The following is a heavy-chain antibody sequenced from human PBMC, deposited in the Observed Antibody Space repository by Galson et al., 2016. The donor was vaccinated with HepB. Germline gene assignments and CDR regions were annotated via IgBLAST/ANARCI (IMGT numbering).Heavy chain of an antibody. D-gene: IGHD1-26*01. CDR1: GFTFKNYG. Sequence: SLRLSCAASGFTFKNYGINWVRLAPGKGLEWVAGICDGGSNRYYADSVRGRFTISRDNSKNTLHLQMNSLRAEDTAVYYCAKDLLGGTFIPYFFYYWGQGTLVTVSS. CDR2: ICDGGSNR. CDR3: AKDLLGGTFIPYFFYY. J-gene: IGHJ4*02. V-gene: IGHV3-23*01.